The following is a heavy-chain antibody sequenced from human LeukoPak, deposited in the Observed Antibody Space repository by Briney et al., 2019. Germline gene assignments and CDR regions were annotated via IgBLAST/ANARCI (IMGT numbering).Heavy chain of an antibody. CDR3: AKVTYGSGTYGAFDY. D-gene: IGHD3-10*01. J-gene: IGHJ4*02. V-gene: IGHV3-23*01. CDR2: ISGSGDNT. Sequence: GGSLRLSCAASGFTFSSHGMSWVRQAPGKGLEWVSTISGSGDNTYYADSVKGRFTISRDNSKNTLYLQMNSLRAGDTAVYYCAKVTYGSGTYGAFDYWGQGTLVTVSS. CDR1: GFTFSSHG.